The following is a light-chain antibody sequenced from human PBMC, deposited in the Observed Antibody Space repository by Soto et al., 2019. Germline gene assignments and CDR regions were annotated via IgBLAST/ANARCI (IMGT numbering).Light chain of an antibody. J-gene: IGKJ3*01. CDR3: QESYSTPSVT. V-gene: IGKV1-39*01. CDR2: AAS. Sequence: DIQMTQSPSSMSASVGDRVTITCRASHSISAYLNWYQQKPGKAPKLLIYAASSLQSGVPSRFSGSGSGTDFTLTISSLQPVDFATYYCQESYSTPSVTFGPGTKVDI. CDR1: HSISAY.